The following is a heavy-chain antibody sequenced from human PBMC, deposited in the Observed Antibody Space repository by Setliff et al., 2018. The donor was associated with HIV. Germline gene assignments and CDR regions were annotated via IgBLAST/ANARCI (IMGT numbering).Heavy chain of an antibody. Sequence: ASVKVSCKASGYTFTGYYMHWVRQAPGQGLEWMGWINPNSGGTNYAQKFQGRVTMTRDTSISTAYMELCRLRSDDTAVYYCARSGYSSSWYLDYYYYYGMDVWGQGTTVTVSS. CDR1: GYTFTGYY. V-gene: IGHV1-2*02. CDR2: INPNSGGT. CDR3: ARSGYSSSWYLDYYYYYGMDV. J-gene: IGHJ6*02. D-gene: IGHD6-13*01.